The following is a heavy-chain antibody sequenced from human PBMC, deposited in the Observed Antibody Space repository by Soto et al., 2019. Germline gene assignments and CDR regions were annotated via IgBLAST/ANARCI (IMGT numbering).Heavy chain of an antibody. Sequence: ASVKVSCKVSGYTLTELSMHWVRQAPGKGLEWMGGFDPEDGETIYAQKFQGRVTMTEDTSTDTAYMELSSLRSEDTAVYYCATWMYYYDGGDYYFDYWGQGTLVTVSS. CDR3: ATWMYYYDGGDYYFDY. CDR1: GYTLTELS. V-gene: IGHV1-24*01. D-gene: IGHD3-22*01. CDR2: FDPEDGET. J-gene: IGHJ4*02.